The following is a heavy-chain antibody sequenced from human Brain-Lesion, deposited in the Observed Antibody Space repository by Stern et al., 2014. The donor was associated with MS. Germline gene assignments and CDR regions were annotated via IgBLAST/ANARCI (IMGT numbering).Heavy chain of an antibody. V-gene: IGHV4-39*01. CDR1: GGSVSSTSYA. CDR3: AGEEDIRYCSGGSCTGNWFDP. D-gene: IGHD2-15*01. J-gene: IGHJ5*02. Sequence: QLQLQESGPGLVKPSETLSLTCTVAGGSVSSTSYAWAWIRQPPGKGLEWIGTIYYSGNTYYSPSLKSRLTLSLDPSNNQFSLHLRSVTAADTAVYYCAGEEDIRYCSGGSCTGNWFDPWGQGTLVTVSS. CDR2: IYYSGNT.